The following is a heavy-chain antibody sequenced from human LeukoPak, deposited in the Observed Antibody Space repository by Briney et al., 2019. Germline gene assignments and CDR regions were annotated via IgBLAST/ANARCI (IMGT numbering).Heavy chain of an antibody. CDR1: GYTFTSYY. V-gene: IGHV1-46*01. Sequence: APVKVSCKASGYTFTSYYMHWVRQAPGQGLEWMGIINPSGGSTSYAQKFQGRVTMTRDTSTSTVYMELSSLRSEDTAVYYCARDETPATGSLPGDYWGQGTLVTVSS. CDR2: INPSGGST. CDR3: ARDETPATGSLPGDY. D-gene: IGHD2-2*01. J-gene: IGHJ4*02.